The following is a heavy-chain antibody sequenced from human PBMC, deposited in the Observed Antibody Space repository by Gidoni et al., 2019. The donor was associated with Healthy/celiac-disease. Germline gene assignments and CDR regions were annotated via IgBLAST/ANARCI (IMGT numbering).Heavy chain of an antibody. Sequence: QAQLQQWGAGLLKPSETLSLTCAVYGGSLSGYDWSWIRQPPGEGLEGIEEVNHSSSTNYSPSLTDRVTRSVNTSRDQLTQKLSSVTTADTAVYYCAKKTVIGEVIDRSYYYFMGVWGKGTTVTVSS. D-gene: IGHD3-16*01. CDR2: VNHSSST. CDR1: GGSLSGYD. V-gene: IGHV4-34*01. CDR3: AKKTVIGEVIDRSYYYFMGV. J-gene: IGHJ6*03.